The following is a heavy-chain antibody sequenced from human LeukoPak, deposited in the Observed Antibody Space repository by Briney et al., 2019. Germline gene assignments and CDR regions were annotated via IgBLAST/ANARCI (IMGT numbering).Heavy chain of an antibody. CDR2: ISYDGSNK. Sequence: PGRSLRLSCAASGFTFSSYGMPWVRQAPGKGLEWVAVISYDGSNKYYADSVKGRFTISRDNSKNTLYLQMNSLRAEDTAVYYCAKDLSPVVVPAAPGIGMDVWGQGTTVTVSS. J-gene: IGHJ6*02. D-gene: IGHD2-2*01. CDR3: AKDLSPVVVPAAPGIGMDV. V-gene: IGHV3-30*18. CDR1: GFTFSSYG.